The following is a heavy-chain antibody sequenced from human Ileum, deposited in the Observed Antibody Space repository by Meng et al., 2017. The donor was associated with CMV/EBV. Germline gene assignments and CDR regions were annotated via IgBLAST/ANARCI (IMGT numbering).Heavy chain of an antibody. Sequence: QITLKESGPTLVKPTQTLTLTCNFSGFSLSDADVGVAWSRQPPGKPLEWLALLYCTGDNHYSPSLKSRLTISKDTSKNQVFLSMTNMDPLDTGTYYCAHTAGWLSFHWGPGALVTVSS. J-gene: IGHJ1*01. V-gene: IGHV2-5*01. CDR1: GFSLSDADVG. CDR3: AHTAGWLSFH. D-gene: IGHD5-24*01. CDR2: LYCTGDN.